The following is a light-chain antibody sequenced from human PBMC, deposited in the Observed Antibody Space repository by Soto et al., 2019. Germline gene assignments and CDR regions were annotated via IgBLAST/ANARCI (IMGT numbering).Light chain of an antibody. CDR1: QTISSW. V-gene: IGKV1-5*03. CDR3: QQRSNWPL. Sequence: DIQMTQSPSTLSGSVGDRVTITCRASQTISSWLAWYQQKPGKAPKLLIYKASTLKSGVPSRFSGSGSGTDFTLTISSLEPEDFAVYYCQQRSNWPLFGQGTRLEIK. CDR2: KAS. J-gene: IGKJ5*01.